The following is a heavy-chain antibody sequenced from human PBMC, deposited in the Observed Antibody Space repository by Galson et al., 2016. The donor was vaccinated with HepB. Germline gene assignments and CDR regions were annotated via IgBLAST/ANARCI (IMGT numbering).Heavy chain of an antibody. J-gene: IGHJ4*02. V-gene: IGHV3-7*01. D-gene: IGHD2-15*01. CDR3: ASDYWIY. CDR1: GFTFSNYW. CDR2: TNRDGSGN. Sequence: SLRLSCAASGFTFSNYWMTWVRQAPGKGLEWVANTNRDGSGNYYVDSVKGRFTVSRDNPNNSLYLQTSSLRAEDTAVYFCASDYWIYWGQGTLVTVSS.